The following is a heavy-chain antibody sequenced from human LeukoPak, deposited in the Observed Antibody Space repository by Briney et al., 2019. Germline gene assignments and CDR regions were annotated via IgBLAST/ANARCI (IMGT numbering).Heavy chain of an antibody. Sequence: GGSLRLSCAASGFTFSSYAMSWVRQAPGKGLEWVSAISGNGGSTYYADSVKGRFTISRDNAKNSLYLQMNSLRAEDTAVYYCARGQTYSGSYYLPFDYWGQGTLVTVSS. D-gene: IGHD1-26*01. CDR1: GFTFSSYA. CDR2: ISGNGGST. J-gene: IGHJ4*02. V-gene: IGHV3-23*01. CDR3: ARGQTYSGSYYLPFDY.